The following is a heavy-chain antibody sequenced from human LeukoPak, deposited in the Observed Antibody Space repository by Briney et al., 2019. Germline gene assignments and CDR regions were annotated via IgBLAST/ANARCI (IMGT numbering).Heavy chain of an antibody. J-gene: IGHJ4*02. Sequence: PSETLSLTCTVSGYSISSGYYWGWIRQPPGKGLEWIGSIYHSGSTYYNPSLKSRVTISVDTSKNQFSLKLSSVTAADTAVYYCARDLWSRFTRWDEAYCGGDCYLQSYWGQGTLVTVSS. CDR1: GYSISSGYY. V-gene: IGHV4-38-2*02. CDR2: IYHSGST. D-gene: IGHD2-21*02. CDR3: ARDLWSRFTRWDEAYCGGDCYLQSY.